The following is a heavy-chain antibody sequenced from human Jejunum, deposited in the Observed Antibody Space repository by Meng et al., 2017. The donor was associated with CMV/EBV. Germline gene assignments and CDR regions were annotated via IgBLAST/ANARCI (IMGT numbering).Heavy chain of an antibody. J-gene: IGHJ4*02. D-gene: IGHD6-19*01. CDR1: GFSLRTSGVG. CDR2: TYWDDHQ. CDR3: AHTSGYSSGWADY. V-gene: IGHV2-5*02. Sequence: QCTLKEYGSTPAKPPQTLTLTCPFSGFSLRTSGVGVGWTRQPPGKALEWLGLTYWDDHQRYNPSLQSRLTITKDASKNQVVLTMTNMDPVDTATYYCAHTSGYSSGWADYWGQGTLVTVSS.